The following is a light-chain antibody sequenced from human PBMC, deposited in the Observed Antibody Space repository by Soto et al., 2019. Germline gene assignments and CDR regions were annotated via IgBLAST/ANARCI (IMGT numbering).Light chain of an antibody. Sequence: DIQLTQSPSFLSASVGDRVTITCRASQGISSYLAWYQQKPGKAPKLLIYAASTLQSGVPSRFSGSGSGTEFTLTISSLQPEDSATYCCQQLNSYPLYTFGQGTKLEIK. J-gene: IGKJ2*01. V-gene: IGKV1-9*01. CDR1: QGISSY. CDR3: QQLNSYPLYT. CDR2: AAS.